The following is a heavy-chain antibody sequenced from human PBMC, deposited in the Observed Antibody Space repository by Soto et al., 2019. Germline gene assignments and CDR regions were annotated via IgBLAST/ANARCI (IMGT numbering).Heavy chain of an antibody. CDR2: INDSGVH. V-gene: IGHV4-34*01. CDR1: GASFSGNF. D-gene: IGHD2-8*01. J-gene: IGHJ4*02. CDR3: STWVVATNTDY. Sequence: ETLFLTCAVSGASFSGNFWGWIRQSPGMGLEWIGEINDSGVHKYNPSQKSRVTMSVDTSKNQFSLKLTSVTAADTAIYYCSTWVVATNTDYWGQGTLVTVSS.